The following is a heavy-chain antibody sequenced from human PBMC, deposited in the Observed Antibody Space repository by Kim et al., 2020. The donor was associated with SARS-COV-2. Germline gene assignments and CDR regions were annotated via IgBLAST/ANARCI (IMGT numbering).Heavy chain of an antibody. Sequence: GGSLRLSCAASGFTFSSYGMHWVRQAPGKGLEWVAVISYDGSNKYYADFVKGRFTISRDNSKNTLYLQMNSLRAEDTAVCYCARNLYCSGGSCQADWFDPWGHGTLVTVSS. CDR1: GFTFSSYG. J-gene: IGHJ5*02. V-gene: IGHV3-30*12. CDR2: ISYDGSNK. CDR3: ARNLYCSGGSCQADWFDP. D-gene: IGHD2-15*01.